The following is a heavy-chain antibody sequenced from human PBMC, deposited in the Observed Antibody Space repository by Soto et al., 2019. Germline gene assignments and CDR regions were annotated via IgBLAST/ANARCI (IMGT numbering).Heavy chain of an antibody. D-gene: IGHD6-19*01. Sequence: GGSLRLSCAASGFTFSNYAMNWVRQAPGKGLEWVSGISDSGDNTFYADSVRGRFTVSRGNSKNTLYLQMDSLRAEDTAVFYCAKDPDTFQYSSGWSPYMDVWGQGTTVTVSS. CDR1: GFTFSNYA. J-gene: IGHJ6*02. CDR2: ISDSGDNT. V-gene: IGHV3-23*01. CDR3: AKDPDTFQYSSGWSPYMDV.